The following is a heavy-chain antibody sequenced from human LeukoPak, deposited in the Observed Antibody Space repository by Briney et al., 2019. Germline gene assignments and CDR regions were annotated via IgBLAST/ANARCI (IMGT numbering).Heavy chain of an antibody. J-gene: IGHJ4*02. CDR2: IWYDGSNK. CDR3: ARDMGYSGSWPGYFDY. V-gene: IGHV3-33*01. CDR1: GLTFSSYG. Sequence: GRSLRLSCAASGLTFSSYGMHWVRQAPGKGLEWVAVIWYDGSNKYYADSVKGRFTISRDNSKNTLYLQMKSLRAEDTTVYYCARDMGYSGSWPGYFDYWGQGVLVTVSS. D-gene: IGHD1-26*01.